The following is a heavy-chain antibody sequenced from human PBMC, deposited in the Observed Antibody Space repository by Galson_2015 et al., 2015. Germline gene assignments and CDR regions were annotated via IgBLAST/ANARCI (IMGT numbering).Heavy chain of an antibody. D-gene: IGHD2-15*01. CDR2: ISSSSSYI. CDR3: ARAADIVVVVAAHTFDY. V-gene: IGHV3-21*01. CDR1: GFTFSSYS. J-gene: IGHJ4*02. Sequence: SLRLSCAASGFTFSSYSMNWVRQAPGKGLEWVSSISSSSSYIYYADSVKGRFTISRDNAKNSLYLQMNSLRAEDTAVYYYARAADIVVVVAAHTFDYWGQGTLVTVSS.